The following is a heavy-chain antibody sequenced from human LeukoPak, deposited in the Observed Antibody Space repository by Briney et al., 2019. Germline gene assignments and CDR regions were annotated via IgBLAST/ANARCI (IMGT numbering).Heavy chain of an antibody. V-gene: IGHV4-34*01. J-gene: IGHJ1*01. Sequence: SQTLSLTCAVYGGSFSGYYWSWIRQPPGKWLEWIGAINHIGSTNYNPSLKSRVTISVDTSKNQFSLKLSSVTAADTAVYYCARGCSGGSCSPYFQHWGQGTLVTVSS. CDR3: ARGCSGGSCSPYFQH. D-gene: IGHD2-15*01. CDR1: GGSFSGYY. CDR2: INHIGST.